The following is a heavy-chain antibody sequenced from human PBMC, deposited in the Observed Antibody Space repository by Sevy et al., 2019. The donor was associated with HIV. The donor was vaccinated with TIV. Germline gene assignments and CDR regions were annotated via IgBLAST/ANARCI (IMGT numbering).Heavy chain of an antibody. Sequence: GGSLRLSCAASGFTFSNYWMHWVRQAPGKGLVWVSRINGDGSSTTCADSVKGRFTISRDNAKNTLYLQMNSLIAEDTALYYCARAVETTVVTPVAFDIWGQGTMVTVSS. CDR3: ARAVETTVVTPVAFDI. J-gene: IGHJ3*02. CDR1: GFTFSNYW. V-gene: IGHV3-74*03. CDR2: INGDGSST. D-gene: IGHD4-17*01.